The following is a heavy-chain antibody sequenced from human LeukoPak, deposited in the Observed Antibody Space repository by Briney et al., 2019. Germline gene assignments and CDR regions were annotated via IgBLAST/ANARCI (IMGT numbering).Heavy chain of an antibody. CDR3: AKIWPEWELRGPFDY. CDR2: ISYDGSNK. CDR1: GFTFSSYA. V-gene: IGHV3-30-3*01. Sequence: GRSLRLSCAASGFTFSSYAMHWVRQAPGKGLEWVAVISYDGSNKYYADSVKGRFTISRDNSKNTLYLQMNSLRAEDTAVYYCAKIWPEWELRGPFDYWGQGTLVTVSS. J-gene: IGHJ4*02. D-gene: IGHD1-26*01.